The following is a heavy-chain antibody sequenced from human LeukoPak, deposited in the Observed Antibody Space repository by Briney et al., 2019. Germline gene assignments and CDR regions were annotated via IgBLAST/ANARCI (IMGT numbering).Heavy chain of an antibody. Sequence: GGSLRLSCAASGFTFSSHMMTWVRQAPGKGLEWVSAISGSGGDTYYADSVKGRFTISRDNSKNTLDLQMNSLRAEDTALYYCATSSGWYPKYFDYWGQGTLVTVSS. CDR3: ATSSGWYPKYFDY. D-gene: IGHD6-19*01. CDR2: ISGSGGDT. J-gene: IGHJ4*02. V-gene: IGHV3-23*01. CDR1: GFTFSSHM.